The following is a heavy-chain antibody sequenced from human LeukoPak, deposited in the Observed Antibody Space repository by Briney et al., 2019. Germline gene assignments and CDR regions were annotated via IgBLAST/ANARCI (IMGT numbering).Heavy chain of an antibody. Sequence: RASVKVSCKVSGYTLTELSMHWVRQAPGKGLEWMGGFDPEDGETIYAQKFQGRVTMTEDTSTDTAYMELSSLRSEDTAVYYCATAPNWGPFERYFDLWGRGTLVTVSS. D-gene: IGHD7-27*01. CDR2: FDPEDGET. V-gene: IGHV1-24*01. CDR3: ATAPNWGPFERYFDL. J-gene: IGHJ2*01. CDR1: GYTLTELS.